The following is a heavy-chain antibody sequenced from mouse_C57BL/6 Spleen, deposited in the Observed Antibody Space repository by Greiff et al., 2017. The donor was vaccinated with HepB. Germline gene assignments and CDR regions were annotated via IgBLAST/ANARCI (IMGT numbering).Heavy chain of an antibody. D-gene: IGHD1-1*01. CDR2: IYPSDSET. V-gene: IGHV1-61*01. Sequence: VQLQQPGAELVRPGSSVKLSCKASGYTFTSYWMDWVQQRPGQGLEWIGNIYPSDSETHYNQKFKDKATLTVDKSSSTAYMQLSSLTSEDSAVYYCARRNFITTVGAFDYWGQGTTLTVSS. CDR1: GYTFTSYW. J-gene: IGHJ2*01. CDR3: ARRNFITTVGAFDY.